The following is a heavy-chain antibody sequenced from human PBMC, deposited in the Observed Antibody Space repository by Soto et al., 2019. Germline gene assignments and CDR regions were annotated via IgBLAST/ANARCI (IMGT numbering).Heavy chain of an antibody. CDR2: IFWDDDK. J-gene: IGHJ4*02. CDR1: GFSLSTSGVG. V-gene: IGHV2-5*02. D-gene: IGHD4-17*01. CDR3: AHRQRTVYFDY. Sequence: QITLKESGPTLVKPTQTLTLTCTFSGFSLSTSGVGVGWIRQPPGKALERLALIFWDDDKRYSPSLKRRLTITEDTSKNQVVLTMTNMDPVDTATYYCAHRQRTVYFDYWGQGTLVTVSS.